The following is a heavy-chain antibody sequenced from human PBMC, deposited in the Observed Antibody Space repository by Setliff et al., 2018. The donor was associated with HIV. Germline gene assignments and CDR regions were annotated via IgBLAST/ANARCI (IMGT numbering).Heavy chain of an antibody. Sequence: SVKVSCKASGYTFDSYAVSWVRQAPGPGLEWMGSTIPALGEGHYTQRLQGRVTIAADESTHTAYMELSGLRSEDTATYFCAWGILYGLFENWGPGTLVTVSS. CDR2: TIPALGEG. J-gene: IGHJ1*01. CDR1: GYTFDSYA. CDR3: AWGILYGLFEN. D-gene: IGHD7-27*01. V-gene: IGHV1-69*11.